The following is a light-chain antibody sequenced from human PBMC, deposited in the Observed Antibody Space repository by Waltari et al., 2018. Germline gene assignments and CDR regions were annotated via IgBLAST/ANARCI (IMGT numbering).Light chain of an antibody. CDR1: SSDVGSYNL. J-gene: IGLJ3*02. Sequence: QSALTQPASVSGSPGQSITIFCTGTSSDVGSYNLVSWYQQYPGKAPKLMIYEGSKRPSGVSNRFSGSKSGNTASLTISGLQAEDEADYYCCSYAGSTSWVVGGGTKLTVL. CDR3: CSYAGSTSWV. CDR2: EGS. V-gene: IGLV2-23*01.